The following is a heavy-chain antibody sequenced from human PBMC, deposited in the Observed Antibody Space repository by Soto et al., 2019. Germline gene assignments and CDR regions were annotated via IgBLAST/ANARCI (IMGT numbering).Heavy chain of an antibody. CDR2: INHSGST. Sequence: PSETLSLTCAVYGGSFSGYYWSWIRQPPGKGLEWIGEINHSGSTNYNPSLKSRVTISVDTSKNQFSLKLSSVTAADTAVYYCGRVRFALGFYDFWSGLRSFYFDYWGQGTLVTVSS. CDR3: GRVRFALGFYDFWSGLRSFYFDY. CDR1: GGSFSGYY. V-gene: IGHV4-34*01. D-gene: IGHD3-3*01. J-gene: IGHJ4*02.